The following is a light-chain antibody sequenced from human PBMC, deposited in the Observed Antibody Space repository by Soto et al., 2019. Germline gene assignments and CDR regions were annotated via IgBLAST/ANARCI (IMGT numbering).Light chain of an antibody. V-gene: IGKV3-15*01. J-gene: IGKJ1*01. CDR2: GLS. CDR3: QHYNDWPLT. CDR1: QSISNN. Sequence: EIVMTQSPATLSVSPGERATLSCRASQSISNNLAWYQQKPGQAPRLLIYGLSTRATGVPARFSGSGSGTEFTLTISTLQSEDFAVYYCQHYNDWPLTFGQGTKVEIK.